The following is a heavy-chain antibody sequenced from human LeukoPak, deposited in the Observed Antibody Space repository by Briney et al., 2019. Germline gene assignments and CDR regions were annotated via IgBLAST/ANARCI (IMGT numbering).Heavy chain of an antibody. V-gene: IGHV3-23*01. CDR1: GFTVSSSY. CDR3: AKDRPLQWLLIDY. D-gene: IGHD6-19*01. Sequence: PGGSLRLSCAASGFTVSSSYMSWVRQAPGKGLEWVSAISGSGGSTYYADSVKGRFTISRDNSKNTLYLQMNSLRAEDTAVYYCAKDRPLQWLLIDYWGQGTLVTVSS. J-gene: IGHJ4*02. CDR2: ISGSGGST.